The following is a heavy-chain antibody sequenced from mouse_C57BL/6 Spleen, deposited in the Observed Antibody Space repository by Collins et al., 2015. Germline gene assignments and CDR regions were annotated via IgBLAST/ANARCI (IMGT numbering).Heavy chain of an antibody. CDR3: ARERGVMDC. CDR2: INTYSGVP. J-gene: IGHJ4*01. V-gene: IGHV9-3*01. Sequence: QIQLVQSGPELKKPGETVKISCKASGYTFTTYGMSWVKQAPGKGLKWMGWINTYSGVPTYADDFKGRFAFSLETSASTAYLQINNLKNEDTATYFCARERGVMDCWGQGTSVTVSS. CDR1: GYTFTTYG.